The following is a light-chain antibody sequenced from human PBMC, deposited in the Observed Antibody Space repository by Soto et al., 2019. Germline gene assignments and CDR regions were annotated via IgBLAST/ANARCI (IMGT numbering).Light chain of an antibody. CDR3: FSFTSTNTHV. V-gene: IGLV2-23*01. J-gene: IGLJ1*01. Sequence: HSVLTQPASVSGSPVQSVTISCTGTSGDFGSYKFVSWYQHHPGKVPNVIIYWTSKRPSGVSDRFSGSKSGNTASLTISGLQAEDEADYYCFSFTSTNTHVFGSGTKVTVL. CDR2: WTS. CDR1: SGDFGSYKF.